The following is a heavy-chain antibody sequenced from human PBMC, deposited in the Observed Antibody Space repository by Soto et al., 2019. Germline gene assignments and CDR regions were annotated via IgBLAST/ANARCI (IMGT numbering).Heavy chain of an antibody. V-gene: IGHV1-2*02. CDR1: GYTFTDYH. CDR3: ATAGPYNYVHGMNV. Sequence: GASVKVSCKASGYTFTDYHMHWVRQAPGRGLEWMGWINRNSGGTNYAQRFQGRVTMTRDTSISTAYMELSMLRSDDTAVYYCATAGPYNYVHGMNVWDKGTTVTVSS. D-gene: IGHD3-16*01. J-gene: IGHJ6*04. CDR2: INRNSGGT.